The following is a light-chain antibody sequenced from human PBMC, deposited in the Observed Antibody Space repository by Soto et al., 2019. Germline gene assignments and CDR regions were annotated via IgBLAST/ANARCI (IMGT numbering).Light chain of an antibody. CDR2: DTS. J-gene: IGKJ5*01. V-gene: IGKV3-11*01. CDR3: QQRSNWPPIT. Sequence: IVMTQSPATLSVSPGERATLSCRASQSVSIHLAWYQQKPGQAPRLLIYDTSTRATGIPARFSGSGSGTEFTLTISSLEPEDFAVYYCQQRSNWPPITFGQGTRLEI. CDR1: QSVSIH.